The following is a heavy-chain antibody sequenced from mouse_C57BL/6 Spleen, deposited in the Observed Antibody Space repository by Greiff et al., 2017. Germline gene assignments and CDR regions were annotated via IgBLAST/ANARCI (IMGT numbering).Heavy chain of an antibody. D-gene: IGHD1-1*01. V-gene: IGHV1-47*01. Sequence: QVQLQQSGAELVKPGASVKMSCKASGYTFTTYPIEWMKQNHGKSQEWIGNFHPYNDDTKYNEKFKGKATLTVEKSSSTVYLELSRLTSDDSAVYYCARGVYYYGSSYDWYFDVWGTGTTVTVSS. CDR3: ARGVYYYGSSYDWYFDV. CDR2: FHPYNDDT. CDR1: GYTFTTYP. J-gene: IGHJ1*03.